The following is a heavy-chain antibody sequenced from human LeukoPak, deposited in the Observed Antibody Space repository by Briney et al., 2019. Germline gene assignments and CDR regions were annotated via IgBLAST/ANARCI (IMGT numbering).Heavy chain of an antibody. V-gene: IGHV1-46*01. CDR3: ARDYSTSNYYYGMDV. CDR1: GYTFTSYY. CDR2: INPSGGST. D-gene: IGHD3-3*01. J-gene: IGHJ6*02. Sequence: ASVKVSCKASGYTFTSYYMHWVRQAPGQGLEWMGIINPSGGSTSYAQKFQGRVTMTRDTSMSTVYMELSSLRSEDTAVYYCARDYSTSNYYYGMDVWGQGTTVTVSS.